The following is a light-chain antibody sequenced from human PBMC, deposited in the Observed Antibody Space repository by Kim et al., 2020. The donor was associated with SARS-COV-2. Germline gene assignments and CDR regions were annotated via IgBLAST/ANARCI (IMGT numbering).Light chain of an antibody. CDR1: SVTIGSAYA. CDR2: GTN. J-gene: IGLJ2*01. Sequence: GQKVAHAHTERSVTIGSAYAIDWSQQHPGTGTKLRILGTNTRPSGVPDRFSGSNSGTSASLAITGLQAEDEADYYCLSHGSSLSVAFGGGTQLTVL. V-gene: IGLV1-40*01. CDR3: LSHGSSLSVA.